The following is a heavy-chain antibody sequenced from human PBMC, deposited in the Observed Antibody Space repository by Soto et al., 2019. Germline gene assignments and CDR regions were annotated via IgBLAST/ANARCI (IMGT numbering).Heavy chain of an antibody. CDR3: AKEFTYYYGSGSPNAFDI. Sequence: EVQLLESGGGLVQPGGSLRLSCAASDFTFSSYALTWVRQAPGKGLEWVSSISGSGGSTYYADSVKGRFTISRDNSKNTXSLKMNSLRADDTAIYYCAKEFTYYYGSGSPNAFDIWGQGTMVTVSS. D-gene: IGHD3-10*01. J-gene: IGHJ3*02. CDR1: DFTFSSYA. CDR2: ISGSGGST. V-gene: IGHV3-23*01.